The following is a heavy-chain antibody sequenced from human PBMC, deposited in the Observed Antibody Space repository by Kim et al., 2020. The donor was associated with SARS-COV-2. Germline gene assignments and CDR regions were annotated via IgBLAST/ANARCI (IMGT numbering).Heavy chain of an antibody. CDR1: GFTVSSNY. Sequence: GGSLRLSCAASGFTVSSNYMSWVRQAPGKGLEWVSVIYSGGSTYYADSVKGRFTISRHNSKNTLYLQMNSLRAEDTAVYYCARGGGSGVAGGMDVWGQGTTVTVSS. CDR3: ARGGGSGVAGGMDV. V-gene: IGHV3-53*04. J-gene: IGHJ6*02. CDR2: IYSGGST. D-gene: IGHD1-26*01.